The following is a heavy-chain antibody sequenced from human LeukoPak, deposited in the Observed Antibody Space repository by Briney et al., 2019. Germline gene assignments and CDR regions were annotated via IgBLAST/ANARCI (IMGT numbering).Heavy chain of an antibody. Sequence: PGGPLRLSCATSGFTFSRNGMHWVRQAPGKGLEWVALIWYDGSKEYYADSVKGRFTISRDNSKNTLYLQMNSLRAEDTAVYYCAKDLDFGGSGSYYPGYWGQGTLVTVSS. CDR1: GFTFSRNG. CDR3: AKDLDFGGSGSYYPGY. J-gene: IGHJ4*02. CDR2: IWYDGSKE. D-gene: IGHD3-10*01. V-gene: IGHV3-30*02.